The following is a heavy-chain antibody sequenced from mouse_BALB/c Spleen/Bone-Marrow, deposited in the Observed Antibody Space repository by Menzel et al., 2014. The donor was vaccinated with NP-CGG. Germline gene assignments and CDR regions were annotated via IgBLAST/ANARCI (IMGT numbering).Heavy chain of an antibody. Sequence: EVQLQQSGPVLVKPSQSLSLTCTVAGYSITSDYAWNWIRQFPGNKLEWMGYISYSGSTNYNPSLKSRISITRDTSRNQFFLQLNSVTTEDTATYYCTRDGGAMDYWGQGTSVTVSS. V-gene: IGHV3-2*02. CDR1: GYSITSDYA. CDR3: TRDGGAMDY. J-gene: IGHJ4*01. CDR2: ISYSGST.